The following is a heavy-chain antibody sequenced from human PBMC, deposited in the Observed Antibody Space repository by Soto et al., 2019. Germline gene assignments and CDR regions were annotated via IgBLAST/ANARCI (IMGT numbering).Heavy chain of an antibody. D-gene: IGHD1-26*01. CDR1: GFPLSDYG. CDR3: ASERGSSYFDY. V-gene: IGHV3-33*01. Sequence: QVQLVESGGGVVQPGRSLRLSCAVSGFPLSDYGMHWVRQAPGKGLEWVAVIWYDESKKYYADSVEGRFTISRDNSKNTLYLQMNSLRAEDTAVYYCASERGSSYFDYWGQGALVTVSS. CDR2: IWYDESKK. J-gene: IGHJ4*02.